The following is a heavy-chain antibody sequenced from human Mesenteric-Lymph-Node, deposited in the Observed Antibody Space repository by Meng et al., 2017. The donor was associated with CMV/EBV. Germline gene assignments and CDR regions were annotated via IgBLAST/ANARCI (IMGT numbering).Heavy chain of an antibody. J-gene: IGHJ6*02. CDR3: ARAGDFWSGYPNYYYYYGMDV. CDR1: GGSISSYY. Sequence: SETLSLTCTVSGGSISSYYWSWIRQPPGKGLEWIGYIYYSGSTNYNPSLKSRVTISVDTSKNQFSLKLSSVTAADTAVYYCARAGDFWSGYPNYYYYYGMDVWGQGTTVTVSS. CDR2: IYYSGST. D-gene: IGHD3-3*01. V-gene: IGHV4-59*01.